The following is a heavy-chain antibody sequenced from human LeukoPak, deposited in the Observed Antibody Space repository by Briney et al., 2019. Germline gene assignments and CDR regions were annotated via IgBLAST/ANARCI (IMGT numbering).Heavy chain of an antibody. CDR1: GGTFSSYA. J-gene: IGHJ4*02. V-gene: IGHV1-69*04. D-gene: IGHD2-2*01. CDR2: IIPILGIA. CDR3: ARGGCSSTSCNPGDY. Sequence: SVKVSCKASGGTFSSYATSWVRQAPGQGLEWMGRIIPILGIANYAQKFQGRVTITADKSTSTAYMELSSLRSEDTAVHYCARGGCSSTSCNPGDYWGQGTLVTVSS.